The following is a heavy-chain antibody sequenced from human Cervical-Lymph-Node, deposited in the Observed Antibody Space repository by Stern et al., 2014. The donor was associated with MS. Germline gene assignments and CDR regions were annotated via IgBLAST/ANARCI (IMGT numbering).Heavy chain of an antibody. CDR1: ADTFSTSS. CDR3: ARVDSTGFPPFDP. J-gene: IGHJ5*02. V-gene: IGHV1-69*12. D-gene: IGHD1-14*01. Sequence: QVQLVQSGAEVKKPGSSVKVSCKASADTFSTSSITWVRQAPRQGLEWMGGIVPIFGATNYAQKFQDRVTITADESTGTAYMELNSLRSEDTAIYYCARVDSTGFPPFDPWGQGTLVTVSS. CDR2: IVPIFGAT.